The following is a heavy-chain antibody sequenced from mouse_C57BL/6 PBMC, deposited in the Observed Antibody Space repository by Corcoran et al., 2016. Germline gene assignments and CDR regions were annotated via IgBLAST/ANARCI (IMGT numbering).Heavy chain of an antibody. V-gene: IGHV1-26*01. Sequence: EVQLQQSGPELVKPGASVKISCKASGYTFTDYYMNWVKQSHGKSLEWIGDINPNNGGTSYNQKFKGKATLTVDKSSSTAYMELRSLTSEDSAVYYCASDGNYGAYFDYWGQGTTLTVSS. D-gene: IGHD2-1*01. CDR1: GYTFTDYY. J-gene: IGHJ2*01. CDR3: ASDGNYGAYFDY. CDR2: INPNNGGT.